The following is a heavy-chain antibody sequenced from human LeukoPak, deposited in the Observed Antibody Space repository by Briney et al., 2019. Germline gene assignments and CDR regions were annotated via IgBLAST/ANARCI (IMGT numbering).Heavy chain of an antibody. V-gene: IGHV3-23*01. Sequence: GGSLRLSCAASGFTFSSYAMSWVRQAPGTGLEWVSAISGSGGSTYYADSVKGRFTISRDNSKNTLYLQMNSLRAEDTAVYYCAKAPAYYCSSTSCFLYFDYWGQGTLVTVSS. CDR1: GFTFSSYA. J-gene: IGHJ4*02. D-gene: IGHD2-2*01. CDR2: ISGSGGST. CDR3: AKAPAYYCSSTSCFLYFDY.